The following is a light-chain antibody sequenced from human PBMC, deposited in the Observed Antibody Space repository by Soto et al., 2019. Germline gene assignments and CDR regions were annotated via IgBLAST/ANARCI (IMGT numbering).Light chain of an antibody. V-gene: IGLV2-14*01. CDR3: SSYKSSIS. J-gene: IGLJ2*01. CDR1: SSDVGGYNY. Sequence: QSALTQPASVSGSPGQSINISCTVTSSDVGGYNYFSWYQQHPGQAPKLMIYDVNTRPSGVANRFSGSKSGNTASLTISGLQAEDEADYYCSSYKSSISFGGGTKLTVL. CDR2: DVN.